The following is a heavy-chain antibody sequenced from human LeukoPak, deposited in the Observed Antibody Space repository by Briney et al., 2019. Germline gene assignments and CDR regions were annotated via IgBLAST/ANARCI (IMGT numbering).Heavy chain of an antibody. V-gene: IGHV4-61*01. CDR2: IYYSGST. J-gene: IGHJ5*02. D-gene: IGHD4-17*01. CDR1: GGSISSGTYY. Sequence: PSQTLSLTCTVSGGSISSGTYYWTWIRQHPGKGLEWIGYIYYSGSTNYNPSRKSRVTISVDTSKNQFSLKLSSVTAADTAVYYCAREMTTVDTNWFDPWGQGTLVTVSS. CDR3: AREMTTVDTNWFDP.